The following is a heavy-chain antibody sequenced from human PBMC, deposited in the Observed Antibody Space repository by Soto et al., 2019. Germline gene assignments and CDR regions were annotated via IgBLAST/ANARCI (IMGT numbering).Heavy chain of an antibody. CDR1: CGSISRCDYY. CDR3: AGGRTTVTTRPRSCFDP. J-gene: IGHJ5*02. Sequence: SDTLSLTWTVSCGSISRCDYYWSWIRQPPGKGLEWIGDLYQSVSTYYNPSLKSRVTISVDTSKNQVSLKLSSVAAADTAVYYCAGGRTTVTTRPRSCFDPWGQGTLVTVSS. V-gene: IGHV4-30-4*02. CDR2: LYQSVST. D-gene: IGHD4-4*01.